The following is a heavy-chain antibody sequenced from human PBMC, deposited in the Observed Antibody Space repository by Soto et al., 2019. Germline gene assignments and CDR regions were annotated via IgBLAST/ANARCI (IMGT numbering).Heavy chain of an antibody. CDR1: GGSISSGGYS. V-gene: IGHV4-30-2*01. CDR3: ARVPGP. CDR2: IYHSGST. Sequence: SETLSLTCAVSGGSISSGGYSWSWIRQPSGKGLEWIGYIYHSGSTYYNPSLKSRVTISVDRSKNQFSLKLSSVTAADTAVYYCARVPGPWGQGTLFTVSS. D-gene: IGHD3-10*01. J-gene: IGHJ5*02.